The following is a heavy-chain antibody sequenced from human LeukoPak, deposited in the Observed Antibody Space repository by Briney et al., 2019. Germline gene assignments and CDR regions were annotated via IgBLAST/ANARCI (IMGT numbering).Heavy chain of an antibody. V-gene: IGHV3-30*18. D-gene: IGHD6-13*01. CDR1: GFTFSSYG. CDR2: ISYDGSNK. J-gene: IGHJ4*02. CDR3: AKYLRYSSGWYSIDY. Sequence: GRSLRLSCAASGFTFSSYGMHWVRQAPGKGLEWLAVISYDGSNKYYADSVKGRFTISRGDSKNTLYLQMNSLRAEDTAVYYCAKYLRYSSGWYSIDYWGQGTLVTVSS.